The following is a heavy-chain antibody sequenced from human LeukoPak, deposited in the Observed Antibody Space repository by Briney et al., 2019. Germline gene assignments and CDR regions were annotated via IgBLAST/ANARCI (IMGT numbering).Heavy chain of an antibody. CDR3: ARGIRYFDWLSGIESYYFDY. CDR2: IKQDGSEK. D-gene: IGHD3-9*01. Sequence: GGSLRLSCAASGFTFSSYWMSWVRQAPGKGLEWVANIKQDGSEKYYVDSVKGRFTISRDNAKNSLYLQMNSLRAEDTAVYYCARGIRYFDWLSGIESYYFDYWGQGTLVTVSS. V-gene: IGHV3-7*01. J-gene: IGHJ4*02. CDR1: GFTFSSYW.